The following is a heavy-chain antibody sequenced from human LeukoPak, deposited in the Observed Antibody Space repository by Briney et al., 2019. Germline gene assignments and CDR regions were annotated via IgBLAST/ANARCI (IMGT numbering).Heavy chain of an antibody. CDR2: ISAYNGDT. CDR3: ARARRWGFSGYELDY. Sequence: ASVKVSCKASGYTFTSYDISWVRQAPGQGLEWLGWISAYNGDTTYAQNFQGRVTMTTDTSTTTAYMELRGLRSDDTAVYYCARARRWGFSGYELDYWGQGTLVTVSS. CDR1: GYTFTSYD. D-gene: IGHD5-12*01. J-gene: IGHJ4*02. V-gene: IGHV1-18*01.